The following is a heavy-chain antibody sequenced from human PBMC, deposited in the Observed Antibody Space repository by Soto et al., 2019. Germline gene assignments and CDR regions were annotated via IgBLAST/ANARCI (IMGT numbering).Heavy chain of an antibody. D-gene: IGHD1-1*01. CDR3: VRDGTKTLRDWFDP. V-gene: IGHV4-4*07. CDR2: IYATGTT. CDR1: GASISGFY. Sequence: QVQLQESGPGLVKPSETLSLTCTVSGASISGFYWSWIRKSAGKGLEWIGRIYATGTTDYNPSLKSRVMMSVVTSKKQFSLKLRSVTAADTAVYYCVRDGTKTLRDWFDPWARESRSPSPQ. J-gene: IGHJ5*02.